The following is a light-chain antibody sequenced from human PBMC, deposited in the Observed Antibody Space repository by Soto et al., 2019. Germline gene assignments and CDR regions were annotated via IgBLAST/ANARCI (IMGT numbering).Light chain of an antibody. CDR1: QSVRSN. CDR3: QQYNNWPFS. CDR2: AAS. V-gene: IGKV3-15*01. J-gene: IGKJ5*01. Sequence: EIVMTQFPATLSVSPGERATLSCRASQSVRSNLAWYQQKPGQAPRLLIFAASTRATVIPARFRGSGSGTDFTLTISGLQSEDSAVYFCQQYNNWPFSFGQGTRLEIK.